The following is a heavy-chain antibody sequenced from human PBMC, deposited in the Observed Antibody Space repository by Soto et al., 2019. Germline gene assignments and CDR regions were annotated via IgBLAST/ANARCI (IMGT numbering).Heavy chain of an antibody. Sequence: EVQVLESGGGLVQPGGSPRLTCAASGFTFRSYAMSWVRQAPGKGLEWVSTISGSGGSTYYADSVKGRFTISRDNSKNTVHLQMNSLRADDTAVYYCARSPRGSGSNWFDPWGQGTLVTVSS. CDR1: GFTFRSYA. D-gene: IGHD3-22*01. J-gene: IGHJ5*02. CDR3: ARSPRGSGSNWFDP. V-gene: IGHV3-23*01. CDR2: ISGSGGST.